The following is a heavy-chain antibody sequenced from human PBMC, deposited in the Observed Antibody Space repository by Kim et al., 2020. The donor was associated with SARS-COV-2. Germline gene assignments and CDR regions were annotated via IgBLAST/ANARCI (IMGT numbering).Heavy chain of an antibody. D-gene: IGHD6-13*01. V-gene: IGHV3-11*03. CDR1: GFTFRDWY. CDR3: ARIDISGWYYFDF. CDR2: IDRRGTYT. J-gene: IGHJ4*02. Sequence: GGSLRLSCAASGFTFRDWYMSWIRQAPGKGLEWVSYIDRRGTYTYYTDSVKGRFTISRDNAKKSLYLQMNSLRAEDTALYYCARIDISGWYYFDFWGQGSVVTVSS.